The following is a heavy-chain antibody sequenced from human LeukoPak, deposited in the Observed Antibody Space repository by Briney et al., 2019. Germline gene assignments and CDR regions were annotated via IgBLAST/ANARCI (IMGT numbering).Heavy chain of an antibody. D-gene: IGHD3-22*01. V-gene: IGHV4-59*08. CDR2: IYYTVST. Sequence: SETLSLTCTVSVGSITSYYLTWIREPPGKGLGWIGYIYYTVSTKSTPSLKSRVTISLDMSNNQFSLKLSSVTAADTAIYYCASSYYYDGTRYFDYWGLGTLVTVSS. CDR1: VGSITSYY. CDR3: ASSYYYDGTRYFDY. J-gene: IGHJ4*02.